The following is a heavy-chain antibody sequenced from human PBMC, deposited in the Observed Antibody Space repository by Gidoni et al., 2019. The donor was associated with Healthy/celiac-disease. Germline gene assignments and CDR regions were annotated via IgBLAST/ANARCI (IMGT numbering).Heavy chain of an antibody. CDR2: INHSGST. Sequence: QVQLQQWGAGLLKPSETLSLTCAVYGGSFSGYYWSWIRQPPGKGLEWIGEINHSGSTNYNPSLKSRVTISVDTSKNQFSLKLSSVTAADTAVYYCATSPARLIPQENYYYYYMDVWGKGTTVTVSS. J-gene: IGHJ6*03. D-gene: IGHD3-16*01. V-gene: IGHV4-34*01. CDR3: ATSPARLIPQENYYYYYMDV. CDR1: GGSFSGYY.